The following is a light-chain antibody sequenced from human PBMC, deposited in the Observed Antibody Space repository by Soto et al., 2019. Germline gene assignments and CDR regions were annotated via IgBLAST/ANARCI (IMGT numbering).Light chain of an antibody. Sequence: DIQMTQPPSTLSGSVGDRVTITCRASQTISSWLDWYQQKQGKAPKLLIYKASTLKSGVPSRFSGSGSRTEFTLTISSLQPDDFATYYYQHYNSYSEAFGQGTKVELK. J-gene: IGKJ1*01. CDR1: QTISSW. CDR3: QHYNSYSEA. V-gene: IGKV1-5*03. CDR2: KAS.